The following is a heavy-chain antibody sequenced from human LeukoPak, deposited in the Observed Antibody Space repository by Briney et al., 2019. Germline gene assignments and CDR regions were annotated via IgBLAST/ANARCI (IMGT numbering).Heavy chain of an antibody. V-gene: IGHV3-66*01. CDR1: EFTVSSNF. J-gene: IGHJ5*02. CDR2: IYSGGTT. Sequence: TGGSLRLSCAASEFTVSSNFMSWVRQAPGKGLEWVSTIYSGGTTYYSDSVKGRFTISRDNSKNMLYLQMNSLRAEDTAVYYCARDRDYYGSGSYEWFDPWGQGTLVTVSS. CDR3: ARDRDYYGSGSYEWFDP. D-gene: IGHD3-10*01.